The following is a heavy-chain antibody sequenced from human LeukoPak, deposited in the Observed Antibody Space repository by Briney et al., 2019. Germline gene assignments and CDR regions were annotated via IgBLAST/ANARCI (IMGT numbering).Heavy chain of an antibody. D-gene: IGHD3-22*01. CDR3: ASYNYYDSSGYYYEWVY. CDR1: GYIFTSYW. J-gene: IGHJ4*02. CDR2: IYPGDSDT. Sequence: GESLQISCKGSGYIFTSYWIGWVRPLPGKGLEGMGIIYPGDSDTRYSPSFQGQVTISADKSITTAYLQWSSLKASDTAMYYCASYNYYDSSGYYYEWVYWGQGTLVTVSS. V-gene: IGHV5-51*01.